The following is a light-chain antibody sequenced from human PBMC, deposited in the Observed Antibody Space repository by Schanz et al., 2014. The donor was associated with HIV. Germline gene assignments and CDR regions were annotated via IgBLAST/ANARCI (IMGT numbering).Light chain of an antibody. V-gene: IGLV1-40*01. Sequence: QSVLTQPPSVSGAPGQRVTMSCTGSSSTIGAGYDVHWYQQVPGTAPKLLIYENNHRPSGVPDRFSGSKSGTSASLAITGLQAEDEADYYCQSYDSGLSGILFGGGTQLTVL. CDR1: SSTIGAGYD. CDR2: ENN. J-gene: IGLJ2*01. CDR3: QSYDSGLSGIL.